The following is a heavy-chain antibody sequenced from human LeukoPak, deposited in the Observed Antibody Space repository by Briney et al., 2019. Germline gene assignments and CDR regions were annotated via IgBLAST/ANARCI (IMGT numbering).Heavy chain of an antibody. J-gene: IGHJ4*02. Sequence: KPSETLSPTCTVSGGSISSYYWSWIRQPPGKGLEWIGYIYYSGSTNYNPSLKSRVTISVDTSKNQFSLKLSSVTAADTAVYYCARVLGYCSSTSCRPSTVDYWGQGTLVTVPS. CDR2: IYYSGST. D-gene: IGHD2-2*01. CDR1: GGSISSYY. CDR3: ARVLGYCSSTSCRPSTVDY. V-gene: IGHV4-59*01.